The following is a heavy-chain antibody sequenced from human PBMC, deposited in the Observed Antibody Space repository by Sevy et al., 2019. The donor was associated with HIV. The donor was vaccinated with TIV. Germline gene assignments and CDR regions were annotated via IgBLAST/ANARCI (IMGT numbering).Heavy chain of an antibody. V-gene: IGHV4-34*01. CDR2: INHSGST. Sequence: SETLSLTCAVHGGSFSGYYWSWIRQPPGKGLEWIGEINHSGSTNYNPSLKSRVTISVDTSKKQFCLKLSSVTAADTAVYYCARSPPVVVVPGAPSWFDPWGQGTMVTVSS. CDR1: GGSFSGYY. J-gene: IGHJ5*02. CDR3: ARSPPVVVVPGAPSWFDP. D-gene: IGHD2-2*01.